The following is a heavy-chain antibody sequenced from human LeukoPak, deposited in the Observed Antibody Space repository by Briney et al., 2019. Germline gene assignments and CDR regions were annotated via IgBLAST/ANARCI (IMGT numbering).Heavy chain of an antibody. Sequence: ASVKVSCKASGYIFTGYYMHWVRQAPGQGLEWMGWINPNSGGTNYAQKFQGRVTMTRDTSISTAYMELSRLRSDDTAVYYCASLRGTTVPGFDYWGQGTLVTVSS. J-gene: IGHJ4*02. CDR1: GYIFTGYY. CDR3: ASLRGTTVPGFDY. D-gene: IGHD4-11*01. CDR2: INPNSGGT. V-gene: IGHV1-2*02.